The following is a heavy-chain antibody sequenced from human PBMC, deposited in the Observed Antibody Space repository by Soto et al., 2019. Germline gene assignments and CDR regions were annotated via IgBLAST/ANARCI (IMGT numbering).Heavy chain of an antibody. CDR2: IDYRGNT. V-gene: IGHV4-59*08. CDR3: ARGYGSYFDY. J-gene: IGHJ4*02. CDR1: GGSIISYY. D-gene: IGHD5-18*01. Sequence: QVQLQESGPGLVKPSETLSLTCTASGGSIISYYWSWIRQPPGKVLEWIGYIDYRGNTTYNPSLKSRVTVSVDTSKNQLSLKLSSVTAADTAVYYCARGYGSYFDYWGQGTLVNVAS.